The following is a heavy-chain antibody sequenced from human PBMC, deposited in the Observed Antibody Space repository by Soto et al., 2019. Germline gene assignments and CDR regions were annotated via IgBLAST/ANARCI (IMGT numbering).Heavy chain of an antibody. CDR3: ARGQYDYIWGSYRQGAFDI. CDR1: GYTFTSYY. J-gene: IGHJ3*02. CDR2: INPSGGST. Sequence: QVQLVQSGAEVKKPGASVKVSCKASGYTFTSYYMHWVRQAPGQGLEWMGIINPSGGSTSYAQKFQGRVTMTRDTSTSTVYMELSSLRSEVTAVYYCARGQYDYIWGSYRQGAFDIWGQGTMVTVSS. D-gene: IGHD3-16*02. V-gene: IGHV1-46*03.